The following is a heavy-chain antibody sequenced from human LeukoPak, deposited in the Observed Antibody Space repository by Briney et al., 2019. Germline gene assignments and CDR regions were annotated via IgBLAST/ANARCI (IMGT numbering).Heavy chain of an antibody. CDR1: GFIFTTYA. V-gene: IGHV3-23*01. CDR2: FSGGGGST. D-gene: IGHD4-11*01. Sequence: PGGSLRLSCAASGFIFTTYAMIWVRQAPGKGLEWVSTFSGGGGSTFYADSVKGQFTIFRVNSKNTLYLQMNSLRAEDTAIYYCAKDMSDYTNFPDVWGQGTTVTVSS. CDR3: AKDMSDYTNFPDV. J-gene: IGHJ6*02.